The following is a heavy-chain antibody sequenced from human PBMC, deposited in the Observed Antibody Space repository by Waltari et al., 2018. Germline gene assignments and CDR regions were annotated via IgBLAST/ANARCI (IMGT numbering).Heavy chain of an antibody. CDR1: GGTFSSYA. CDR3: ARGRRSYLDAFDI. V-gene: IGHV1-8*02. J-gene: IGHJ3*02. CDR2: MNPNSGNT. D-gene: IGHD1-26*01. Sequence: QVQLVQSGAEVKKPGSSVKVSCKASGGTFSSYAISWVRQATGQGLEWMGWMNPNSGNTGYAQKFQGRVTMTRNTSISTAYMELSSLRSEDTAVYYCARGRRSYLDAFDIWGQGTMVTVSS.